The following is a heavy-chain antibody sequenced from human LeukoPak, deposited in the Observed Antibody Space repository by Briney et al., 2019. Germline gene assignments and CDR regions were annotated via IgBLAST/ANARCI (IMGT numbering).Heavy chain of an antibody. D-gene: IGHD2-2*02. V-gene: IGHV4-4*02. J-gene: IGHJ6*03. Sequence: SETLSLTCAVSGGSISSSNWWSWVRQPPGKGLEWIGEINHSGSTNYNPSLKSRVTISVDTSKNQFSLKLSSVTAADTAVYYCARLRLGYCSSTSCYTVYYYYMDVWGKGTTVTVSS. CDR3: ARLRLGYCSSTSCYTVYYYYMDV. CDR2: INHSGST. CDR1: GGSISSSNW.